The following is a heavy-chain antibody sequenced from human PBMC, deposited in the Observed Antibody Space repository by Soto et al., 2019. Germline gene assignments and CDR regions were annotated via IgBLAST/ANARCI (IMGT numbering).Heavy chain of an antibody. Sequence: NPSETLSLTCAVSGGSISSSSWWTWVRQSPGKGLEWIGEIFESGATNYTPSLKSRLTMSVDKSKNQFSLNLSSLTAADTAVYFCTTSHAGELNNWGQGTLVTVSS. D-gene: IGHD1-7*01. CDR3: TTSHAGELNN. J-gene: IGHJ4*02. CDR2: IFESGAT. V-gene: IGHV4-4*02. CDR1: GGSISSSSW.